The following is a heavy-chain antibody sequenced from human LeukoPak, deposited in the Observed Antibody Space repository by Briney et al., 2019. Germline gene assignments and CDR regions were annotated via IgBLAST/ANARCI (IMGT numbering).Heavy chain of an antibody. Sequence: SETLSLTCTVSGGSISSSSYYWGWIRQPPGKGLEWIGSIYYSGSTYYNPSLKSRVTISVDTSKNQFSLKLSSVTAADTAVYYCARVGGVVAAISGTVWFDPWGQGTLVTVSS. V-gene: IGHV4-39*01. CDR3: ARVGGVVAAISGTVWFDP. CDR1: GGSISSSSYY. CDR2: IYYSGST. D-gene: IGHD2-15*01. J-gene: IGHJ5*02.